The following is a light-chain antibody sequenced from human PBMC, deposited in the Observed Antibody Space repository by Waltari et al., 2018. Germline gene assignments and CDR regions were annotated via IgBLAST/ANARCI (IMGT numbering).Light chain of an antibody. CDR1: NLGDKY. J-gene: IGLJ1*01. Sequence: SSELSQPPSVSVSPGPTASITCSGDNLGDKYACWYQQRPGQSPVLVIYQDTKRPSGIPERFSGSNSGNTATLTISGTQAMDEADYFCQAWDSSTAFYVFGPGTKVTVL. CDR2: QDT. V-gene: IGLV3-1*01. CDR3: QAWDSSTAFYV.